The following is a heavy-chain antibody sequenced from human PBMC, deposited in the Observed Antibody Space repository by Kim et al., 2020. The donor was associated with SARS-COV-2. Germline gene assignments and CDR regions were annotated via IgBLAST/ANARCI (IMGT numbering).Heavy chain of an antibody. CDR2: ISAYNGNT. D-gene: IGHD1-1*01. J-gene: IGHJ6*02. Sequence: ASVKVSCKASGYTFTSYGISWVRQAPGQGLEWMGWISAYNGNTNYAQKLQGRVTRTTDTSTSTAYMELRSLRSDDTAVYYCARDNRWNHDSAYYYYYGMDVWGQGTTVTVSS. CDR1: GYTFTSYG. V-gene: IGHV1-18*01. CDR3: ARDNRWNHDSAYYYYYGMDV.